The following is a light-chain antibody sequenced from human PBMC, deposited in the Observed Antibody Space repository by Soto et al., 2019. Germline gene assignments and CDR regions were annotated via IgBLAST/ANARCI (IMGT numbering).Light chain of an antibody. V-gene: IGKV1-39*01. J-gene: IGKJ1*01. CDR2: AAS. Sequence: DIQMNQAPASLSASVGDRVTIACRASQTIYNFLNWYQQKPGKAPKLLIYAASSLQSGVPPRFSGVGSGTDFTLTFSSLQPEDFATYYCQQSYSTRWTFGQGTEVEIK. CDR1: QTIYNF. CDR3: QQSYSTRWT.